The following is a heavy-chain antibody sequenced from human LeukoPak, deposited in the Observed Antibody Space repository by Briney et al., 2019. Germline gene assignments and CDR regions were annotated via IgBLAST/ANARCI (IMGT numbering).Heavy chain of an antibody. CDR1: GFTFSSYA. J-gene: IGHJ6*03. D-gene: IGHD3-10*01. CDR3: ARGGIPTGPYYYFYYMDV. Sequence: GRSLRLSCAASGFTFSSYAMHWVRQAPGKGLEWVALISYDGNNKFYADSVKGRFTISRDNSRNTLYLQMNSLRGEDAAVYSCARGGIPTGPYYYFYYMDVWGKGTAVTVSS. CDR2: ISYDGNNK. V-gene: IGHV3-30*01.